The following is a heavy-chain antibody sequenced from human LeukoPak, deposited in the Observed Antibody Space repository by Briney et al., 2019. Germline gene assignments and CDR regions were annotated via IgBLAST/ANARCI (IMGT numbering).Heavy chain of an antibody. CDR2: ISWNGGST. J-gene: IGHJ6*02. CDR1: GFTFDDYT. Sequence: GGSLRLSCAASGFTFDDYTMHWVRQAPGKGLEWVSLISWNGGSTYYADSVKGRFTISRDNSKNSLYLQMNSLRAEDTAVYYCATHSSGYYYYGMDVWGQGTTVTVSS. CDR3: ATHSSGYYYYGMDV. V-gene: IGHV3-43*01. D-gene: IGHD6-19*01.